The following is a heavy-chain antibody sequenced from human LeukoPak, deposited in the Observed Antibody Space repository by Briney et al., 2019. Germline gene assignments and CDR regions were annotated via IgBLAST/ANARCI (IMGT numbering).Heavy chain of an antibody. V-gene: IGHV3-30-3*01. CDR1: GLTFSSYA. CDR2: ISYDGSNK. Sequence: GGSLRLSCAASGLTFSSYAMHWVRQAPGKGLEWVAVISYDGSNKYYADSVKGRFTISRDNSKNTLYLQMNSLRAEDTAVYYCAREITMIVVAVFDYWGQGTLVTVSS. J-gene: IGHJ4*02. D-gene: IGHD3-22*01. CDR3: AREITMIVVAVFDY.